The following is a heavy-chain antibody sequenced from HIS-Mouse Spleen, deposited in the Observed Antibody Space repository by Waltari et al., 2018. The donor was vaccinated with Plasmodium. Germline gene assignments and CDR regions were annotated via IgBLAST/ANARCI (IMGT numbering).Heavy chain of an antibody. J-gene: IGHJ4*02. CDR2: INHSGSA. Sequence: QVQLQQWGAGLLKPSETLSLTCAVYGGSFSGYYWSWIRQPPGKGLEWNGEINHSGSANYNPSLESRVTISVDTSKNQFSLKLSAVTAADTAVYYCARGRRIVVVTAPRGFFDYWGQGTLVTVSS. V-gene: IGHV4-34*01. D-gene: IGHD2-21*02. CDR1: GGSFSGYY. CDR3: ARGRRIVVVTAPRGFFDY.